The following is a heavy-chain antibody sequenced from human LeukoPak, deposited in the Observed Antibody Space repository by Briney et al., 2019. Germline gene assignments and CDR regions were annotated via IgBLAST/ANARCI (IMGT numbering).Heavy chain of an antibody. CDR2: ISYDGSNK. J-gene: IGHJ4*02. Sequence: GGSLRLSCAASGFTFSSYGMHWVRQAPGKGLEWVAVISYDGSNKYYADSVKGRFTISRDNSKNTLYLQMNSLRAEDTAVYYCARDGDYYDSSGYYVFWGQGTLVAVSS. CDR1: GFTFSSYG. V-gene: IGHV3-30*03. D-gene: IGHD3-22*01. CDR3: ARDGDYYDSSGYYVF.